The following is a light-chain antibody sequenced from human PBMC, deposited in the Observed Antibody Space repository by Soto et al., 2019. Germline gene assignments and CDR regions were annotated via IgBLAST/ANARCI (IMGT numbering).Light chain of an antibody. J-gene: IGLJ1*01. CDR2: DVS. V-gene: IGLV2-14*03. CDR1: SSDVGGYNY. CDR3: SSYTTSNTRQIV. Sequence: QSVLTQPASVSGSPGQSITISCTGTSSDVGGYNYVSWYQHHPGKAPKLLIYDVSNRPSGISNRFSGSKSDNTASLTISGLQPEDEADYYCSSYTTSNTRQIVFGTGTTVT.